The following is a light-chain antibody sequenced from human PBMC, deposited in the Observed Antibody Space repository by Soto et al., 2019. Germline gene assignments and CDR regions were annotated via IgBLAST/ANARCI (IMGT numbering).Light chain of an antibody. CDR2: AVS. CDR1: NSDVGNYNL. CDR3: CSYAGSSTFE. V-gene: IGLV2-23*02. Sequence: QSALTQPASVSGSPGQWITISCAGTNSDVGNYNLVSWYQQHPGKAPKLMIYAVSNRPSGVSNRFSGSKSGNTASLSISGLQAEDEADYYCCSYAGSSTFEFGGGTKLTVL. J-gene: IGLJ2*01.